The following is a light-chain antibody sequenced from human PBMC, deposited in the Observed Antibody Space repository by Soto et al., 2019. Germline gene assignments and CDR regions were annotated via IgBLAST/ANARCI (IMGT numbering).Light chain of an antibody. J-gene: IGKJ4*01. CDR2: KAS. CDR1: QSISDY. Sequence: DIQMTQSPSSLSASVGDRVTITCRASQSISDYLNWYQQKPGKAPKLLIYKASTLKSGVPSRFSGSGSGTDFTLTISSLQPEDFATYYCQQANSFPLTFGGGTKVDIK. V-gene: IGKV1-39*01. CDR3: QQANSFPLT.